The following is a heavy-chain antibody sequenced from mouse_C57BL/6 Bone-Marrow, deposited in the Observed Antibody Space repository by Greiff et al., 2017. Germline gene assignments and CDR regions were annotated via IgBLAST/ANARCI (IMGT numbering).Heavy chain of an antibody. Sequence: EVHLVESGGDLVKPGGSLKLSCAASGFTFSSYGMSWVRQTPDKRLEWVATISSGGSYTYYPDSVKGRFTISRDNAKNTLYLQMSSRKSEDTAMYYCARRTRGYYFDYWGQGTTLPVSS. V-gene: IGHV5-6*01. CDR1: GFTFSSYG. CDR2: ISSGGSYT. CDR3: ARRTRGYYFDY. J-gene: IGHJ2*01.